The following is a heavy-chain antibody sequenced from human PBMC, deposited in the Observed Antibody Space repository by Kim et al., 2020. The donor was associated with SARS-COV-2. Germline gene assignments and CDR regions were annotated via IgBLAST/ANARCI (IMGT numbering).Heavy chain of an antibody. CDR1: GGTVTDYP. J-gene: IGHJ6*04. CDR3: ATEDRSTNYYSIASGMDV. D-gene: IGHD3-10*01. CDR2: IITVFGTT. V-gene: IGHV1-69*13. Sequence: SVKVSCRASGGTVTDYPISWVRQAPGQGLEWMGGIITVFGTTNYAQKFQGRVIITADESTRTAYMELGGLRSEDTAIYYCATEDRSTNYYSIASGMDVWGKGPTVTVSS.